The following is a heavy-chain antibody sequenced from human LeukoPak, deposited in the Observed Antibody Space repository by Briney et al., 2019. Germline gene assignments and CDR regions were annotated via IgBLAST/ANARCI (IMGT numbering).Heavy chain of an antibody. CDR3: ARGYSTSSVHS. Sequence: SETLSLTCTVSGGSINSYYWSWIRQPPGRGLEWIGYIYYSGSTNYNPSLKSRVTISVDTSKTQFSLKLSSVTAADTAVYYCARGYSTSSVHSWGQGTLVTVSS. CDR1: GGSINSYY. V-gene: IGHV4-59*01. CDR2: IYYSGST. J-gene: IGHJ4*02. D-gene: IGHD6-6*01.